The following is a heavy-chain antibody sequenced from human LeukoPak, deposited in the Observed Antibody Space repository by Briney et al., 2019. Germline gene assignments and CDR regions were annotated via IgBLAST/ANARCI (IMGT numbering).Heavy chain of an antibody. V-gene: IGHV3-7*03. Sequence: SGGSLRLSCAASGFTFSSYWMSRVRQAPGKGLEWVANIKQDGSEKYYVDSVKGRFTISRDNAKNSLYLQMNSLRAEDTALYYCAKAASIGPYLHWYFDLWGRGTLVTVSS. J-gene: IGHJ2*01. CDR3: AKAASIGPYLHWYFDL. D-gene: IGHD3-22*01. CDR2: IKQDGSEK. CDR1: GFTFSSYW.